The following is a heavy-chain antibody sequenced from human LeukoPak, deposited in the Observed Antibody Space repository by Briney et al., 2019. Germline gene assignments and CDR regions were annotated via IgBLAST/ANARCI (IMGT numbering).Heavy chain of an antibody. Sequence: HPGGSLRLSCAASGFTFSSYWMHWVRQAPGKGPVWVARIRNDGSSIDYADSVKGRFTISRDNAKNTLYLQMNSLRAEDTAVYYCAREQGYYSVPGYWGQGTLVTVSS. CDR1: GFTFSSYW. V-gene: IGHV3-74*01. D-gene: IGHD3-22*01. CDR2: IRNDGSSI. J-gene: IGHJ4*02. CDR3: AREQGYYSVPGY.